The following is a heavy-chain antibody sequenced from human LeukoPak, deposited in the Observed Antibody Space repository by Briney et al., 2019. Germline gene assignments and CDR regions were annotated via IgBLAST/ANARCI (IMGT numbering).Heavy chain of an antibody. Sequence: PGGSLRLSCAASGFTFSSYAMHWVRQAPGKGLEWVAVISYDGSNKYYADSVKGRFTISRDNSKNTLYLQMNSLRAEDTAVYYCAQGDSSGYYSYYFDYWGQGTLVTVSS. D-gene: IGHD3-22*01. CDR3: AQGDSSGYYSYYFDY. J-gene: IGHJ4*02. V-gene: IGHV3-30-3*01. CDR1: GFTFSSYA. CDR2: ISYDGSNK.